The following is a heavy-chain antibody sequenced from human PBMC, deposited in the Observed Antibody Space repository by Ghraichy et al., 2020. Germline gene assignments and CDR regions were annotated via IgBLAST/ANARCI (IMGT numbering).Heavy chain of an antibody. V-gene: IGHV4-39*02. Sequence: SETLSLTCTVSGGSISSSSYYWGWIRQPPGKGLEWIGSIYYSGSTYYNPSLKSRVTISVDTSKNQFSLKLSSVTAADTAVYYCARENPPADYWGQGTLVTVSS. CDR3: ARENPPADY. CDR2: IYYSGST. CDR1: GGSISSSSYY. J-gene: IGHJ4*02.